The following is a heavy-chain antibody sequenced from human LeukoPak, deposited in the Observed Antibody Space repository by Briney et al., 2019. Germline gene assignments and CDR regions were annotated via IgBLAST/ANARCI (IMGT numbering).Heavy chain of an antibody. V-gene: IGHV5-51*01. CDR3: ARLLGYCSSTSRYTRPYYYYGMDV. Sequence: GESLKISCKGSGYSFTSYWIGWVRQMPGKGLEWMGIIYPGDSDTRYSPSFQGQVTISADKSISTAYLQWSSLKASDTAMYYCARLLGYCSSTSRYTRPYYYYGMDVWGQGTTVTVSS. J-gene: IGHJ6*02. CDR2: IYPGDSDT. D-gene: IGHD2-2*02. CDR1: GYSFTSYW.